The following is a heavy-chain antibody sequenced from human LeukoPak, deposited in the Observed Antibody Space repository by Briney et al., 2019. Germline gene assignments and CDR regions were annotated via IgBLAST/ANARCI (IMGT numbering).Heavy chain of an antibody. D-gene: IGHD4-17*01. CDR3: ARDEAVMTTVLSDAFDI. CDR1: GFTFSSYG. Sequence: GRSLRLSCAASGFTFSSYGMHWVRQAPGKGLEWVALIWYDGSKKFYTDSVKGRFTIPRDNSKNTLYLQMNSLRAEDTAVYYCARDEAVMTTVLSDAFDIWGQGTMVTVSS. CDR2: IWYDGSKK. V-gene: IGHV3-33*01. J-gene: IGHJ3*02.